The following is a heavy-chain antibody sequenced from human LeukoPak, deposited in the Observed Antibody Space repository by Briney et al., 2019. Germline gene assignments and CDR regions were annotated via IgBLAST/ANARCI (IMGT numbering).Heavy chain of an antibody. D-gene: IGHD4-23*01. V-gene: IGHV1-69*05. CDR1: GGTFSSYA. Sequence: GSSVKVSCKASGGTFSSYAISWARQAPGQGLEWMGGIIPIFGTANYAQKFQGRVTITTDESTSTAYMELSSLRSEDTAVYYCARDRGNSAIWFDPWGQGTLVTVSS. J-gene: IGHJ5*02. CDR3: ARDRGNSAIWFDP. CDR2: IIPIFGTA.